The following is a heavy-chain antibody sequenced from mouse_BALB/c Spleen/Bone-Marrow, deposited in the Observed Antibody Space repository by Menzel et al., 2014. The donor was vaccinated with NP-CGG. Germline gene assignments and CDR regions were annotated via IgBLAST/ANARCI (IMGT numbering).Heavy chain of an antibody. D-gene: IGHD1-1*01. Sequence: QVQLKDSGAELVRPGVSVKISCKGSGYTFTDYAMHWVKQSHAKSLEWIGVISTYYGDASYNQKFKGKATMTVDKSSSTAYMELARLTSEDSAIYYCARESIYYYGSTLGYWGQGTTLTVSS. V-gene: IGHV1S137*01. CDR2: ISTYYGDA. CDR3: ARESIYYYGSTLGY. J-gene: IGHJ2*01. CDR1: GYTFTDYA.